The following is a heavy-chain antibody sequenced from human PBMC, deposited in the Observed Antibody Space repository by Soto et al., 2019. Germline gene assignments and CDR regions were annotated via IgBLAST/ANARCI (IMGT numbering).Heavy chain of an antibody. CDR2: INHSGST. Sequence: SETLSLTCTVSGGSISSSSFHWGWIRQPPGKGLEWIGEINHSGSTNYNPSLKSRVTISVDTSKNQFSLKLSSVTAADTAVYYCARNFRNYAFDYWGQGTLVTVSS. CDR3: ARNFRNYAFDY. CDR1: GGSISSSSFH. D-gene: IGHD4-4*01. V-gene: IGHV4-39*07. J-gene: IGHJ4*02.